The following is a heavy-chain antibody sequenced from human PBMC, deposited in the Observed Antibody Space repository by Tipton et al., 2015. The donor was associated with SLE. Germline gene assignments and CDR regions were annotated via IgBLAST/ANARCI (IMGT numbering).Heavy chain of an antibody. Sequence: TLSLTCAVSGGSISSSNWWSWVRQPPGKGLEWIGEINHSGSTNYNPSLKSRVTISVDTSKNQFSLKLSSVTAADTAVYYCARVLDSYGYGYWGQGTLVTVSS. CDR2: INHSGST. CDR1: GGSISSSNW. D-gene: IGHD5-18*01. V-gene: IGHV4-4*02. CDR3: ARVLDSYGYGY. J-gene: IGHJ4*02.